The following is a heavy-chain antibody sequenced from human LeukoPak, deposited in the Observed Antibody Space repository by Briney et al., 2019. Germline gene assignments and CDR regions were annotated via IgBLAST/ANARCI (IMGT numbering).Heavy chain of an antibody. CDR3: AELGITMIGGV. CDR1: GFTFSSYS. D-gene: IGHD3-10*02. J-gene: IGHJ6*03. V-gene: IGHV3-21*01. CDR2: ISSSSSYI. Sequence: GGSLRLSCAASGFTFSSYSMNWVRQAPGKGLEWVSSISSSSSYIYYADSVKGRFTISRDNAKNSLYLQMNSLRAEDTAVYYCAELGITMIGGVWSKGTTVTISS.